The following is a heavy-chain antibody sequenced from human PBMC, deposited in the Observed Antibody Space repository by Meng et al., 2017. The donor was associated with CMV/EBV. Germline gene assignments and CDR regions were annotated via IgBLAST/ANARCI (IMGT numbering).Heavy chain of an antibody. CDR1: GRTFRPLT. V-gene: IGHV1-69*01. CDR2: ISPVFETA. J-gene: IGHJ4*02. CDR3: ARGGDSWYSDY. Sequence: GQAAAEVKRARVSGEGCCWCSGRTFRPLTISWARPGPGEGLEGMGGISPVFETANYAERLQDRATITAEDSTTTAYMELSSLRADDTALYFCARGGDSWYSDYWGQGTLVTVSS. D-gene: IGHD1-26*01.